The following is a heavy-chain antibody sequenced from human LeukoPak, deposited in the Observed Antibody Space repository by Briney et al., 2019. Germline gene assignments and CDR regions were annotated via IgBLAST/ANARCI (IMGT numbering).Heavy chain of an antibody. CDR3: ARDTYYGSSRSFDY. V-gene: IGHV3-30*03. CDR2: ISYDGSNK. J-gene: IGHJ4*02. D-gene: IGHD3-10*01. CDR1: GFTFSSYG. Sequence: PGGSLRLSCAASGFTFSSYGMHWVRQAPGKGLEWVAVISYDGSNKYYADSVKGRFTISRDNSKNTLYLQMNSLRAEDTAVYYCARDTYYGSSRSFDYWGQGTLVTVSS.